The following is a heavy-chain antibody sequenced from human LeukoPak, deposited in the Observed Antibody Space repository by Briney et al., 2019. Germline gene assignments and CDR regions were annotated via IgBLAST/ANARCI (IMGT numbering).Heavy chain of an antibody. J-gene: IGHJ6*03. CDR2: INQDGSEK. V-gene: IGHV3-7*01. CDR3: AKDWGDSYFYYYMDV. CDR1: GFTFNSYW. Sequence: GGSLRLSCAVSGFTFNSYWMSWGRQAPGKGLEWVATINQDGSEKYYVDSVKGRFTISRDNAKKLLYLQMNSLRIEDTAVYYCAKDWGDSYFYYYMDVWGKGTTVTISS. D-gene: IGHD3-16*01.